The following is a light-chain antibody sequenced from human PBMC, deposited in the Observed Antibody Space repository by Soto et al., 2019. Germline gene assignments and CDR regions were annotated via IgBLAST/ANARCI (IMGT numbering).Light chain of an antibody. V-gene: IGKV1-5*01. CDR2: DAS. CDR1: QSISSY. J-gene: IGKJ5*01. Sequence: DIQMTQSPSSLSASVGDRVTITCRASQSISSYLNWYQQKPGKAPKLLIYDASSLESGVPSRFSGSGSGTEFTLTISSLQPDDFATYYCQQYNSYSGITFGQGTRLETK. CDR3: QQYNSYSGIT.